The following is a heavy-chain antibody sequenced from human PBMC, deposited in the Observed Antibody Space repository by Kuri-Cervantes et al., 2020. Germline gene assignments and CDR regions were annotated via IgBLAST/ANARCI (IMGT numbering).Heavy chain of an antibody. CDR1: GGSISSGGYY. Sequence: SETLSLTCTVSGGSISSGGYYWSWVRQHPGKGLEWIGYIYYSGSTYYNPSLKSRVTISVDTSKNQFSLKLSSVTAADTAVYYCARVRRPRVLRPYYMDVWGKGTTVTVSS. CDR3: ARVRRPRVLRPYYMDV. D-gene: IGHD3-3*01. V-gene: IGHV4-31*03. J-gene: IGHJ6*03. CDR2: IYYSGST.